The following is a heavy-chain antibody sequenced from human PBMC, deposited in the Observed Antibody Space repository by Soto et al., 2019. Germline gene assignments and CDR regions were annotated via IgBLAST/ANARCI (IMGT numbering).Heavy chain of an antibody. Sequence: SETLSLTCTVSGGPISSSSYYWGWIRQPPGKGLEWIGSIYYSGSTYYNPSLKSRVTISVDTSKNQFSLKLSSVTAADTAVYYCARRGSSWSVYYYYGMDVWGQGTTVTVSS. J-gene: IGHJ6*02. V-gene: IGHV4-39*01. CDR3: ARRGSSWSVYYYYGMDV. CDR1: GGPISSSSYY. D-gene: IGHD6-13*01. CDR2: IYYSGST.